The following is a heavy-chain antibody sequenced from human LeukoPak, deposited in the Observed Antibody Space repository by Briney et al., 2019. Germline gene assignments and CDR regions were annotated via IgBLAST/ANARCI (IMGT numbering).Heavy chain of an antibody. CDR2: IDNGGSDT. V-gene: IGHV3-74*01. CDR1: GFTFSNYW. J-gene: IGHJ4*02. Sequence: GGSLRLSCAASGFTFSNYWMHWVRQAPGKGLVWVSRIDNGGSDTRHADSVKGRFTTSRDNAKNSLYLQMNSLRAEDTAVYYCAKDPGHSGSYCDYWGQGTLVTVSS. D-gene: IGHD1-26*01. CDR3: AKDPGHSGSYCDY.